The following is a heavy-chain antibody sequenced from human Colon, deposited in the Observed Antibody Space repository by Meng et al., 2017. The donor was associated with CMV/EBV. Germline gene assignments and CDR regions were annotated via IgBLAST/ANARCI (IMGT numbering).Heavy chain of an antibody. D-gene: IGHD2-21*01. Sequence: GESLKISCVVSGFPFSTYDMSWVRQGPGKGLDWVSVISGTDGTTNYADSVKGRFTISRDNSKNTLYLRMIDLRAEDTAMYYCAKDRAYCGSFSCSPNYFDGWGQGNLVTVSS. V-gene: IGHV3-23*01. CDR1: GFPFSTYD. CDR3: AKDRAYCGSFSCSPNYFDG. CDR2: ISGTDGTT. J-gene: IGHJ4*02.